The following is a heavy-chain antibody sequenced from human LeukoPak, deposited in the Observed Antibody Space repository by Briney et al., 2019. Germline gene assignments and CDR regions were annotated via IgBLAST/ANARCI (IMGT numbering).Heavy chain of an antibody. Sequence: GGSLRLSCAASGFTFNNYWIHWVRQVPGKGLVWVSRINGDGSSTAYADSVKGRFTISRDNAKNTLYLQMNSLRAEDTAVYYCAREKGSSNYDSWGQGTLVPVSS. V-gene: IGHV3-74*03. J-gene: IGHJ5*01. CDR2: INGDGSST. CDR1: GFTFNNYW. D-gene: IGHD4-11*01. CDR3: AREKGSSNYDS.